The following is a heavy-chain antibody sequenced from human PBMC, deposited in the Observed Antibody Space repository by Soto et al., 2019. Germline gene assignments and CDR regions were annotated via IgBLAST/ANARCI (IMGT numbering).Heavy chain of an antibody. Sequence: QVQLVESGGGVVQPGRSLRLSCAASGFTFSSYAMHWVRQAPGKGLEWVAVISYDGSNKYYADSVKGRFTISRDNSKNTLYLQMNSLRAEDTAVYYCASAGHYYDSSGYWGDAFDILGQGTMVTVSS. CDR2: ISYDGSNK. D-gene: IGHD3-22*01. CDR1: GFTFSSYA. V-gene: IGHV3-30-3*01. CDR3: ASAGHYYDSSGYWGDAFDI. J-gene: IGHJ3*02.